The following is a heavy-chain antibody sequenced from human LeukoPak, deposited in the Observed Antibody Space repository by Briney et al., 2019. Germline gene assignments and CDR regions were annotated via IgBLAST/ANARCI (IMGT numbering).Heavy chain of an antibody. CDR1: GFTFSTYS. V-gene: IGHV3-48*01. Sequence: PGGSLRLSCAASGFTFSTYSMNWVRQAPGKGLEWVSYISSRSSTIYYADSVKGRFTISRDNAKNSLYLQMNSLRAEDTAVYYCARSIPGDYWGQGTLVTVSS. D-gene: IGHD2-21*01. CDR2: ISSRSSTI. J-gene: IGHJ4*02. CDR3: ARSIPGDY.